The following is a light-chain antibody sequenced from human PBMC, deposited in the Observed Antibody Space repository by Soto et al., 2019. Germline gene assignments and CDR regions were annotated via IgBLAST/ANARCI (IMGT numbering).Light chain of an antibody. CDR2: AAS. CDR1: QSISTY. J-gene: IGKJ1*01. V-gene: IGKV1-39*01. CDR3: QQRFGITWT. Sequence: DVRMTQSPSSLSASVGDSVTITCRARQSISTYLNWYQQKPGRAPKVVIYAASNLQSGVPSRFSGRGSGTDLPLTIRRLQPGDSATYFCQQRFGITWTF.